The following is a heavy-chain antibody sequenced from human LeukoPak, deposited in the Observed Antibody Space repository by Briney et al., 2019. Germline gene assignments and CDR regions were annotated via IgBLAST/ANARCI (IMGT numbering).Heavy chain of an antibody. D-gene: IGHD1-26*01. J-gene: IGHJ4*02. CDR3: ARGRSGSYYAWYFDY. V-gene: IGHV3-33*01. CDR1: GFTFSSYG. CDR2: IWYDGSNK. Sequence: GGSLRLSCAASGFTFSSYGMHWVRQAPGKGLEWVAVIWYDGSNKYYADSVKGRFTISRDNSKNTLYLQMNSLRAEDTAVYYCARGRSGSYYAWYFDYWGQGTLVTVSS.